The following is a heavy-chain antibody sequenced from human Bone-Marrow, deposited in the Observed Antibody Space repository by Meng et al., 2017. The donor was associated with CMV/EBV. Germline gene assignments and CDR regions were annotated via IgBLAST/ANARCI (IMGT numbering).Heavy chain of an antibody. J-gene: IGHJ2*01. Sequence: SETLSLTCTVSGGSISSYYWSWIRQPPGKGLEWIGYIYYSGSTNYNPSLKSRVTISVDTSKNQFSLKLSSVTAADTAVFYCARVVPAAIGGWYFDLWGRGTLVTVSS. CDR1: GGSISSYY. D-gene: IGHD2-2*02. CDR2: IYYSGST. CDR3: ARVVPAAIGGWYFDL. V-gene: IGHV4-59*01.